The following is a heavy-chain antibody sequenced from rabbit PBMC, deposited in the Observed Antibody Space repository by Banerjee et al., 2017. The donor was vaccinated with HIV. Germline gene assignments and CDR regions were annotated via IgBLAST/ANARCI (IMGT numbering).Heavy chain of an antibody. D-gene: IGHD4-2*01. CDR3: ARGGSAAAFNL. J-gene: IGHJ4*01. CDR2: INTDSGST. CDR1: GFSFTNKYV. Sequence: QEQLEESGGDLVKPEGSLTLTCTASGFSFTNKYVMCWVRQAPGKGLEWIACINTDSGSTYYANWAKGRFTISETSSTTVTLRMTSLTAADTATHFCARGGSAAAFNLWGPGTLVTVS. V-gene: IGHV1S45*01.